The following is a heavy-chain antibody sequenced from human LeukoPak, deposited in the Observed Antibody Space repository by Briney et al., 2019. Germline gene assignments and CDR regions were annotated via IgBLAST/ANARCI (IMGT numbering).Heavy chain of an antibody. CDR1: GFTFSSYG. CDR2: IWYDGSNK. D-gene: IGHD2-15*01. Sequence: PGGSPRLSCAASGFTFSSYGIHWVRQAPGKGLEWVAVIWYDGSNKYYADSVKGRFTISRDSSKNTVYLQMNSLRAEDTAMYYCARRYCSGGSCYSFRGDWFDPWGQGTLVTVSS. CDR3: ARRYCSGGSCYSFRGDWFDP. V-gene: IGHV3-33*01. J-gene: IGHJ5*02.